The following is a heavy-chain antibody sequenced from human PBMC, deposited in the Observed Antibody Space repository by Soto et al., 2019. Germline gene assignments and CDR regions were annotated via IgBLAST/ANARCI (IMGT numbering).Heavy chain of an antibody. CDR2: IVVGSGDT. CDR1: GFTFTSSA. Sequence: QVQLVQSGPEVEKPGTSVKVSCKDSGFTFTSSAVQWVRQARGQRLEWMGWIVVGSGDTKYAQEFQDRVTITRDTSTSTASMEMTSLRSDDTAVYYCAASESGYKWFNSWGQGTLVTVSS. V-gene: IGHV1-58*01. D-gene: IGHD3-3*01. CDR3: AASESGYKWFNS. J-gene: IGHJ5*01.